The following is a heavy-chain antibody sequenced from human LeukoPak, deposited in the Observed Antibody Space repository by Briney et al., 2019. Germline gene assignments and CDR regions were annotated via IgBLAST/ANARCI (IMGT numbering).Heavy chain of an antibody. J-gene: IGHJ6*02. CDR3: ARGPYYGMDV. Sequence: GGALRLFCAASGFTFSSYWMHWVRHAPGKGLVWVSRISSEGSSTTYADSVKGRFTISRDNAKDTLYLQMNSLRAEDTAVYYCARGPYYGMDVWGHGTTVTVSS. CDR1: GFTFSSYW. V-gene: IGHV3-74*01. CDR2: ISSEGSST.